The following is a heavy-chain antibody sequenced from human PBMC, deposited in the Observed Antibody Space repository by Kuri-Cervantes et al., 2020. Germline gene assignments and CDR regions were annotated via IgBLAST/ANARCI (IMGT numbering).Heavy chain of an antibody. J-gene: IGHJ4*02. V-gene: IGHV3-30*03. D-gene: IGHD3-10*01. Sequence: GESLKISCAASGFTFSSYGMHWVRQAPGKGLEWVAVISYDGSNKYYADSVKGRFTFSRDNSKNTLYLQMNSLRAEDTAVYYCAREQEEGTRGNYFDYWGQGTLVTVSS. CDR1: GFTFSSYG. CDR2: ISYDGSNK. CDR3: AREQEEGTRGNYFDY.